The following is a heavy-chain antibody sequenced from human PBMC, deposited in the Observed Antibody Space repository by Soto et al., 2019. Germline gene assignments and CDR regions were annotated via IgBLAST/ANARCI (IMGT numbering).Heavy chain of an antibody. CDR1: GGSISSSNW. D-gene: IGHD3-3*01. CDR3: ASLYYDFWSGPDY. CDR2: IYHSGST. Sequence: QVQLQESGPGLVKPSGTLSLTCAVSGGSISSSNWWSWVRQPPGKGLEWIGEIYHSGSTNYNPSLKRRVTISVDKSKTQFSLKLRSVTAADTAVYYCASLYYDFWSGPDYWGQGTLVTVSS. J-gene: IGHJ4*02. V-gene: IGHV4-4*02.